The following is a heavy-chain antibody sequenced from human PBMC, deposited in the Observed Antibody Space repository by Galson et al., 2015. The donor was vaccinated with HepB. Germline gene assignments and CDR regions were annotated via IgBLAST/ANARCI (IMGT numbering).Heavy chain of an antibody. CDR1: GGSFSGYY. CDR3: ARVVATAYYDSSGYYRGPFDY. D-gene: IGHD3-22*01. J-gene: IGHJ4*02. V-gene: IGHV4-34*01. Sequence: TLSLTCAVYGGSFSGYYWSWIRQPPGKGLEWIGEINHSGSTNYNPSLKSRVTISVDTSKNQFSLKLSSVTAADTAVYYCARVVATAYYDSSGYYRGPFDYWGQGTLVTVSS. CDR2: INHSGST.